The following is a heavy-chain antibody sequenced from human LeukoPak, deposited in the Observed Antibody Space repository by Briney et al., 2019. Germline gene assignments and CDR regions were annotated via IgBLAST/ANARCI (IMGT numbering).Heavy chain of an antibody. V-gene: IGHV3-21*01. CDR1: GFTFSSYS. D-gene: IGHD4-17*01. Sequence: GGSLRLSCAASGFTFSSYSMNWVRQAPGKGLEWVSSISSSSTYKYYADSVKGRFTISRDNAKDSLYLQMNSLRAEDTAVYYCARDSDYGDYYFDCWGQGTLVTVSS. CDR2: ISSSSTYK. J-gene: IGHJ4*02. CDR3: ARDSDYGDYYFDC.